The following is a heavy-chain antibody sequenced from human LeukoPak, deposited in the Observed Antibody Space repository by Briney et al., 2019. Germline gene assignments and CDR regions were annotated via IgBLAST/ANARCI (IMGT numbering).Heavy chain of an antibody. V-gene: IGHV1-58*02. D-gene: IGHD2-15*01. CDR2: IVVGSGNT. Sequence: TSVKVSCKASGFTFTSSAMQWVRQARGQRLEWIGWIVVGSGNTNYAQKFQERVTITRDMSTSTAYMELSSLRSEDTAVYYCAADRAVVAAKTTVTGFDPWGQGTLVTVSP. CDR3: AADRAVVAAKTTVTGFDP. CDR1: GFTFTSSA. J-gene: IGHJ5*02.